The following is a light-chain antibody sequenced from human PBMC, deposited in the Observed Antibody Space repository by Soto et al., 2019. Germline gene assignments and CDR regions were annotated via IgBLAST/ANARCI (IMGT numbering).Light chain of an antibody. J-gene: IGKJ5*01. V-gene: IGKV1-39*01. CDR1: QSISSY. CDR3: QQTYSTPPIT. CDR2: AAS. Sequence: DIQMTQSPSSLSASVGDRVTITCRASQSISSYLNWYQQKPGKAPKLLIYAASSLQSGVPSRFSGSGSGTAFTLTISSLQPEDFATYYCQQTYSTPPITFGQGTRLENK.